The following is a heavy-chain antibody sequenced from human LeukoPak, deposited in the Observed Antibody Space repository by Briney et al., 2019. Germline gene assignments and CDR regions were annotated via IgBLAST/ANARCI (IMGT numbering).Heavy chain of an antibody. CDR2: INQDGTEK. CDR1: GFTFTTYW. Sequence: GGSLRLSCAASGFTFTTYWMSWVRQFPGKGLEWVANINQDGTEKYYVDSVKGRFTISRDNAKNSLYLQMNSLRAEDTAVYYCAKDLSSGWYPKVVDYWGQGTLVTVSS. D-gene: IGHD6-19*01. CDR3: AKDLSSGWYPKVVDY. J-gene: IGHJ4*02. V-gene: IGHV3-7*01.